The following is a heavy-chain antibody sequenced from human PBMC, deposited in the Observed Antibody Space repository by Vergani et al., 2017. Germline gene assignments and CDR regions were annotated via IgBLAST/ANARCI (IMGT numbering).Heavy chain of an antibody. Sequence: QVQLQESGPGLVKPSETLSLTCTVSGGSISSYYWSWIRQPPGKGLEWTGYIYYSGSTNYNPSFKSRVTISVDTSKNQFSLKLSSVTAADTAVYYCARGFYDFWSGYSPYYYYMDVWGKGTTVTVSS. D-gene: IGHD3-3*01. CDR1: GGSISSYY. CDR3: ARGFYDFWSGYSPYYYYMDV. J-gene: IGHJ6*03. CDR2: IYYSGST. V-gene: IGHV4-59*01.